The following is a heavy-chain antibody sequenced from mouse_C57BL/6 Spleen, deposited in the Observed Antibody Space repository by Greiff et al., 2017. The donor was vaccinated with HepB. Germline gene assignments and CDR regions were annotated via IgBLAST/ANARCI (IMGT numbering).Heavy chain of an antibody. D-gene: IGHD1-1*01. J-gene: IGHJ2*01. CDR3: ARGSSYFDY. CDR1: GFTFSDYG. V-gene: IGHV5-17*01. Sequence: EVHLVESGGGLVKPGGSLKLSCAASGFTFSDYGMHWVRQAPEKGLEWVAYISSGSSTIYYAETVKGRFTISRDNAKNTLFLQMTSLRSEDTAMYYCARGSSYFDYWGQGTTLTVSS. CDR2: ISSGSSTI.